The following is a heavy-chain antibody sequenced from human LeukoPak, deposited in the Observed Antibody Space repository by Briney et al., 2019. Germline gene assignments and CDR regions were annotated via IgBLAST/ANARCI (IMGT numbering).Heavy chain of an antibody. CDR3: AREYSSSRWGWFDP. J-gene: IGHJ5*02. CDR2: INHSGST. Sequence: SKTLSLTCAVYGGSFSGYYWSWIRQPPGKGLEWIGEINHSGSTNYNPSLKSRVTISVDTSKNQFSLKLSSVTAADTAVYYCAREYSSSRWGWFDPWGQGTLVTVSS. D-gene: IGHD6-6*01. CDR1: GGSFSGYY. V-gene: IGHV4-34*01.